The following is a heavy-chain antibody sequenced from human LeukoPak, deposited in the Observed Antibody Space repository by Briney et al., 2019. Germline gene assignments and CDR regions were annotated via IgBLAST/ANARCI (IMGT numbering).Heavy chain of an antibody. CDR2: IYYSGST. D-gene: IGHD2-2*01. J-gene: IGHJ4*02. CDR1: GGSISSSSYY. CDR3: ARLGYCSSTSHDY. Sequence: SETLSLTCTVSGGSISSSSYYWGWIRQPPGKGLEWIGSIYYSGSTYYNLSLKSRVTISVDTSKNQFSLKLSSVTAADTAVYYCARLGYCSSTSHDYWGQGTLVTVSS. V-gene: IGHV4-39*01.